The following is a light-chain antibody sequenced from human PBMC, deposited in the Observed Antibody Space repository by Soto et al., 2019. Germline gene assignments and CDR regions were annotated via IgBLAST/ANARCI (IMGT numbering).Light chain of an antibody. V-gene: IGLV2-14*01. CDR1: SSDVGAYNY. CDR2: DVS. J-gene: IGLJ1*01. Sequence: QSVLTQPASVSGSPGQSITIFCTGTSSDVGAYNYVSWYQQHPAKVPKLMIYDVSNRPSGVSDRFSGSKSGNTASLTISGLQAEDEADYYCYSYTSSSTYVFGTGTKVTVL. CDR3: YSYTSSSTYV.